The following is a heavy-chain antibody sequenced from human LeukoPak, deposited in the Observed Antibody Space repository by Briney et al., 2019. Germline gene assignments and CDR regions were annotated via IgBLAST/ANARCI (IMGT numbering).Heavy chain of an antibody. CDR1: GFTFSSYW. J-gene: IGHJ6*02. CDR3: ARGGGLDV. V-gene: IGHV3-7*03. D-gene: IGHD3-16*01. Sequence: GGSLRLSCAASGFTFSSYWMNWARQAPGKGLEWVASINHNGNVNYYVDSVKGRFTISRDNAKNSLYLQMSNLRAEDTAVHFCARGGGLDVWGQGATVTVSS. CDR2: INHNGNVN.